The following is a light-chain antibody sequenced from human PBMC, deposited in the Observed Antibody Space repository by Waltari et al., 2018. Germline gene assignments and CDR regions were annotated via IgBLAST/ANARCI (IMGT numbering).Light chain of an antibody. CDR2: DTS. CDR1: QSIHNY. V-gene: IGKV3-11*01. CDR3: QQRRNWPLT. J-gene: IGKJ4*01. Sequence: DIVLTQSPATLSLSPGERATLSCRASQSIHNYLAWYQQKPGQAPRLLIYDTSNRATGISARFIGSGFGTDFTLTISSLEPEDFAVYYCQQRRNWPLTFGGGTKVEIK.